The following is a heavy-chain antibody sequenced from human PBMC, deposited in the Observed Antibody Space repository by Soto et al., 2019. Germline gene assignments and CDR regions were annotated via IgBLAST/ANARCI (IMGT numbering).Heavy chain of an antibody. CDR2: IYYSGST. V-gene: IGHV4-39*01. D-gene: IGHD2-15*01. CDR3: ARLSCSCGSCYLFDP. J-gene: IGHJ5*02. Sequence: QLQLQESGPGLVKPSETLSLTCTVSGGSISSSSYYWGWIRQPPGKGLEWIGSIYYSGSTYYNPSLKSRVTISVDTYNNQFSLTLSSVTAADTAVYYCARLSCSCGSCYLFDPWGQGPLVTVSS. CDR1: GGSISSSSYY.